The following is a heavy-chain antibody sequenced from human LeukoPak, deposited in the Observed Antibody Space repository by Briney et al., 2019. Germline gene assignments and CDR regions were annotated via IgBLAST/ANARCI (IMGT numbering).Heavy chain of an antibody. CDR1: GGSFSGKY. CDR2: ITYSGSI. J-gene: IGHJ4*02. CDR3: ARDLMT. Sequence: SETLSLTCAVSGGSFSGKYWTWIRQPPGKGLEWIGEITYSGSIYYNPSLKSRVTISVDTSKNQFSLKLNSVTAAATAVYYCARDLMTWGQGTLVTVSS. V-gene: IGHV4-34*01.